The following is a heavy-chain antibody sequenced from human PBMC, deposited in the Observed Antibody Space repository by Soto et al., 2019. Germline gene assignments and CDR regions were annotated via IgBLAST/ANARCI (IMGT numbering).Heavy chain of an antibody. D-gene: IGHD1-26*01. V-gene: IGHV3-66*01. CDR2: IYSGGST. CDR1: GFTVSSNY. J-gene: IGHJ3*02. Sequence: PGGSLRLSCAVSGFTVSSNYMSWVRQAPGKGLEWVSVIYSGGSTYYANSVKGRFTISRDNSKKMLYLQMNSLRVEDTAVYYCASSGIVGTTMQNAFDSWGQGTMVTV. CDR3: ASSGIVGTTMQNAFDS.